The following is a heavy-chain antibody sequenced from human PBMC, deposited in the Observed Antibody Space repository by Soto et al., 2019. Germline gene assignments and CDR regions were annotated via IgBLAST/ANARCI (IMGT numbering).Heavy chain of an antibody. Sequence: EVQLLESGGGLVQPGGSLRLSCAASGFTFSSYAMSWVRQAPGKGLEWVSAISGSGGSTYYADSVKGRFTISRDNSKNTLYLQMNSLRAEDTAVYYCAKDKGSSGSYGSLPKRPFDYWGQGTLVTVSS. CDR3: AKDKGSSGSYGSLPKRPFDY. J-gene: IGHJ4*02. V-gene: IGHV3-23*01. D-gene: IGHD1-26*01. CDR1: GFTFSSYA. CDR2: ISGSGGST.